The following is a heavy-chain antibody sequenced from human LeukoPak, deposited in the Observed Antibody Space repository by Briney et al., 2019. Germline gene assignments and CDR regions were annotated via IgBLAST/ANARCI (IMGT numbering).Heavy chain of an antibody. CDR3: ARHILVEDYYYYYMDV. J-gene: IGHJ6*03. V-gene: IGHV4-4*09. CDR2: IYTSGST. Sequence: SETLSLTCTVFGGSISSYYWSWIRQPPGKGLEWIGYIYTSGSTNYNPSLKSRVTISVDTSKNQFSLKLSSVTAADTAVYYCARHILVEDYYYYYMDVWGKGTTVTVSS. CDR1: GGSISSYY. D-gene: IGHD2-21*01.